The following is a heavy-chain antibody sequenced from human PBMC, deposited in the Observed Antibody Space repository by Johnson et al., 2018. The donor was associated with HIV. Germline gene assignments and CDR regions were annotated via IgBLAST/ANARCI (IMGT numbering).Heavy chain of an antibody. CDR3: ARAWQSGITMIAQGGFDV. J-gene: IGHJ3*01. V-gene: IGHV3-13*01. CDR1: GFTFSTYD. Sequence: VQLVESGGGLVQPGGSLRLSCAASGFTFSTYDMHWVRQTTGKRLEWVSAIGTAGDTYYPGSVEGRFTISRENAKNSLYLQMNSLRVDDTALYYCARAWQSGITMIAQGGFDVWGQGTMVIVSS. D-gene: IGHD3-22*01. CDR2: IGTAGDT.